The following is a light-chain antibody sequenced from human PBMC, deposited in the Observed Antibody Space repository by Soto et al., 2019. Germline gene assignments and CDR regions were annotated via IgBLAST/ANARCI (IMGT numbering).Light chain of an antibody. Sequence: DIEMTQSPFTLSASVGDRVTITCRASQSIRTNLAWYQQKPGKTPNLLIYKASTLQSGVPSRFSGSGFGTEFTLTVNSLQPDDFATYFCQHYNEYPLTFGGGTKVEIK. CDR1: QSIRTN. CDR2: KAS. CDR3: QHYNEYPLT. V-gene: IGKV1-5*03. J-gene: IGKJ4*01.